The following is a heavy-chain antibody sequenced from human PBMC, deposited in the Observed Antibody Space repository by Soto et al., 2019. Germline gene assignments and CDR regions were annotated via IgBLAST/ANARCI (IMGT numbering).Heavy chain of an antibody. V-gene: IGHV3-30-3*01. CDR3: ARVGRLHYFDY. CDR1: GYTFSRYA. CDR2: ISYDGSNK. J-gene: IGHJ4*02. Sequence: QVQLVESGGGVVQPGRALRLSCAASGYTFSRYAMHWVRQARGKGLEWVAVISYDGSNKYYADSVKGRFTISRDNSKNTLFLQMNSLRAEDTAVYYCARVGRLHYFDYWGQGTLVTVSS. D-gene: IGHD4-17*01.